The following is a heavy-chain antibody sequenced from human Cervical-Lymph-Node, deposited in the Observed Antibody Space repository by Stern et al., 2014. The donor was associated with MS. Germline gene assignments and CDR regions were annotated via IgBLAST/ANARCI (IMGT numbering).Heavy chain of an antibody. CDR3: AHRAILTTFGGASPFDP. D-gene: IGHD3-16*01. V-gene: IGHV2-5*02. CDR2: IYWDGDE. CDR1: GFSLSTSGVG. Sequence: QITLKESGPTLVKPTQTLTLTCTFSGFSLSTSGVGVAWIRQPPGKALEWLATIYWDGDERYSPSLKSRLTITKDTSKNQVVLTMSNVGPVDTGTYYCAHRAILTTFGGASPFDPWGQGTLVTVSS. J-gene: IGHJ5*02.